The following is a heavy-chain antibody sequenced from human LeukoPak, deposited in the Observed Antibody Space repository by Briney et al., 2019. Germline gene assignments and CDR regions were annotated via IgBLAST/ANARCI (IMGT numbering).Heavy chain of an antibody. CDR2: IYYSGST. D-gene: IGHD2-8*02. Sequence: SETLSLTCTVSGGSISSGDYYWSWIRQPPGKRLEWIGYIYYSGSTYYNPSLKSRVTISVDTSKNQFSLKLSSVTAADTAVYYCARGVVYAESWDYWGQGTLVTVSS. J-gene: IGHJ4*02. CDR1: GGSISSGDYY. V-gene: IGHV4-30-4*08. CDR3: ARGVVYAESWDY.